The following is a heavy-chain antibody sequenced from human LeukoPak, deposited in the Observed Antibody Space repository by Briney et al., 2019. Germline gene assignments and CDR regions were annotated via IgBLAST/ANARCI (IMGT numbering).Heavy chain of an antibody. CDR2: INPSSGGT. V-gene: IGHV1-2*02. D-gene: IGHD3-10*01. CDR3: ARFVGSGPAFDY. Sequence: EASVKVSCKASGYTFTGYYMHWVRQAPGQGLEWMGWINPSSGGTNYAQKFQGRVTMTRDTSISTAYMELSRLRSDDTAVYYCARFVGSGPAFDYWGQGTLVTVSS. J-gene: IGHJ4*02. CDR1: GYTFTGYY.